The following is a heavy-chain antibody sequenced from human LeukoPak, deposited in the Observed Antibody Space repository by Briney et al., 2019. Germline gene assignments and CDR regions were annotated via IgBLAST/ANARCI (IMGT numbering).Heavy chain of an antibody. CDR1: GYTFTGYY. J-gene: IGHJ5*02. CDR2: INPNSGGT. V-gene: IGHV1-2*04. Sequence: APVKVSCKASGYTFTGYYMHWVRQAPGQGLEWMGWINPNSGGTNYAQKFQGWVTMTRDTSISTAYMELSRLRSDDTAVYYCARDLWFGELGNNWFDPWGQGTLVTVSS. CDR3: ARDLWFGELGNNWFDP. D-gene: IGHD3-10*01.